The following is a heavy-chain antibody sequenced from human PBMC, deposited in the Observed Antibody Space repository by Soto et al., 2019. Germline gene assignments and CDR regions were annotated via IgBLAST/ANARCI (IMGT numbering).Heavy chain of an antibody. D-gene: IGHD1-26*01. Sequence: EVQVLESGGGLVQPGGSLRLSCAASGFTFSNYGMNWVRQAPGKGLEWVSGVRSDGDTTYNAESVKGRFTVSRDTSKNTVYLPMNSLRAEDTAVYFCAKGKGVGATPDGANCWGQGNLVTVSS. J-gene: IGHJ4*02. CDR3: AKGKGVGATPDGANC. CDR1: GFTFSNYG. V-gene: IGHV3-23*01. CDR2: VRSDGDTT.